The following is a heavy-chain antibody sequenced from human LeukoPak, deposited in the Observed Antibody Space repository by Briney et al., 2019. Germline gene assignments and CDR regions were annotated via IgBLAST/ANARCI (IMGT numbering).Heavy chain of an antibody. Sequence: GGSLRLSCAASGLTFSNYAMHWVRQAPGKGLEWVAVLAHDGGDRYFADSVKGRFTISRDNSKNTLYLQMSSLRSEDTSVYYCARDQDSSSGWFDPWGQGTLVAVSS. D-gene: IGHD6-6*01. CDR1: GLTFSNYA. V-gene: IGHV3-30*04. J-gene: IGHJ5*02. CDR2: LAHDGGDR. CDR3: ARDQDSSSGWFDP.